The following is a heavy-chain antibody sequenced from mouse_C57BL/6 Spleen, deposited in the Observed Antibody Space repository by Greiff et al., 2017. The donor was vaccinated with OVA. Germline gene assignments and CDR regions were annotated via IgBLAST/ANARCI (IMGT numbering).Heavy chain of an antibody. J-gene: IGHJ2*01. D-gene: IGHD2-3*01. CDR3: ASRGMSGYYFFDY. V-gene: IGHV1-80*01. CDR2: IYPGDGDT. CDR1: GYAFSSYW. Sequence: VQLQQSGAELVKPGASVKISCKASGYAFSSYWMNWVKQRPGKGLEWIGQIYPGDGDTNYNGKFKGKATLTADKSSSTAYMQLSSLTSEDSAVYFCASRGMSGYYFFDYWGQGTTLTVSS.